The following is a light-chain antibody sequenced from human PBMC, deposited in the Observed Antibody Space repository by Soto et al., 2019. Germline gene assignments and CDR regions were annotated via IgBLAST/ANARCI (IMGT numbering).Light chain of an antibody. CDR1: QGISNY. J-gene: IGKJ3*01. CDR3: QKYNSAPRT. CDR2: AAS. Sequence: DIQMTQSPSSLSASVGDRVTITCRASQGISNYLAWYQQKPGKVPKLLIYAASTLQSGVPSRFSGSGSGTDFTLTISGLLPEDAATYYCQKYNSAPRTFGPGTTVDIK. V-gene: IGKV1-27*01.